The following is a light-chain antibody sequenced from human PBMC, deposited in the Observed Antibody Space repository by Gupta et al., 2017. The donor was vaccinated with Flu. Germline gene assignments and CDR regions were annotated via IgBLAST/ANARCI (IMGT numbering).Light chain of an antibody. V-gene: IGKV2-30*01. CDR2: KGS. CDR1: QSVVYSDGNTY. Sequence: DFVLTQSPLSLSVTLGQPASISCRSSQSVVYSDGNTYFNWFQQRPGQAPRRLIYKGSNRDSGVPDRFSGGWSGTDFTLTISRGEAEDVGVYCCRQCKHCPWTFGQGTKVEIK. J-gene: IGKJ1*01. CDR3: RQCKHCPWT.